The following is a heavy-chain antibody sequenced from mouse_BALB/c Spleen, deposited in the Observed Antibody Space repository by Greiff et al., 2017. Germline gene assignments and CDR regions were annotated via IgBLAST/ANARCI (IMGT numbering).Heavy chain of an antibody. CDR3: ARADHWYFDV. CDR2: ISSGGST. Sequence: EVQVVESGGGLVKPGGSLKLSCAASGFTFSSYAMSWVRQTPEKRLEWVASISSGGSTYYPDSVKGRFTISRDNARNILYLQMSSLRSEDTAMYYCARADHWYFDVWGAGTTVTVSS. J-gene: IGHJ1*01. CDR1: GFTFSSYA. V-gene: IGHV5-6-5*01.